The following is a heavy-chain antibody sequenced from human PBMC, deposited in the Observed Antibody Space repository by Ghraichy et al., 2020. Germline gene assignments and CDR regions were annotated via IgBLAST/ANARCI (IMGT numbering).Heavy chain of an antibody. CDR3: AHTFKDSSVYYYWINY. CDR1: GFSLSTSGVG. Sequence: SGPTLVKPTQTLTLTCTFSGFSLSTSGVGVGWIRQPPRKALEWLALIYWDDDDRYNPSLQSRLTITKDTSKNQVVLTMTNMDPVDTATYYCAHTFKDSSVYYYWINYWGQGTLVTVSS. CDR2: IYWDDDD. V-gene: IGHV2-5*02. D-gene: IGHD3-22*01. J-gene: IGHJ4*02.